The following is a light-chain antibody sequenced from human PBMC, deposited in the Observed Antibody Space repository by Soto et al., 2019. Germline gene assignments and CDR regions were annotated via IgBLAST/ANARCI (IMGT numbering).Light chain of an antibody. CDR2: GAS. CDR3: QQYNNWPIT. CDR1: QSVSSNY. Sequence: EIVLTQSPGTLSFSPGERATLSCRASQSVSSNYLAWYQQKPGQAPRLLIYGASSRATGIPDRFSGSGSGTDFTLTVSRLEPEDFAVFYCQQYNNWPITFGQGIRLEI. J-gene: IGKJ5*01. V-gene: IGKV3-20*01.